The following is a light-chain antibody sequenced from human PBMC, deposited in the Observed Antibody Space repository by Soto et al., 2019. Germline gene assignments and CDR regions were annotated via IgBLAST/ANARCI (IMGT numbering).Light chain of an antibody. CDR2: AAS. Sequence: DIQMTQSPPSLSASVGDRVTISCRASQNIVTYVNWYQLKPGQAPKLLIYAASRLQSGVPSGFSGIGSGTYFTLTINTLQPEDFATYSCQQTYSTPYTFGPGTKLEIK. V-gene: IGKV1-39*01. CDR3: QQTYSTPYT. J-gene: IGKJ2*01. CDR1: QNIVTY.